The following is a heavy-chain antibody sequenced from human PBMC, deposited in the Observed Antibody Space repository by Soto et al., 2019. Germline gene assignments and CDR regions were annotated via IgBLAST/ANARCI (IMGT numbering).Heavy chain of an antibody. J-gene: IGHJ5*02. Sequence: GGSLRLSCAASGFTFSSYAMHWVRQAPGKGLEWVAVISYDGSNKYYADSVKGRFTISRDNSKNTLYLQMNSLRAEDTAVYYCARASLLSYSSSWKRWFDPWGQGTLVTVSS. CDR2: ISYDGSNK. D-gene: IGHD6-13*01. CDR1: GFTFSSYA. CDR3: ARASLLSYSSSWKRWFDP. V-gene: IGHV3-30-3*01.